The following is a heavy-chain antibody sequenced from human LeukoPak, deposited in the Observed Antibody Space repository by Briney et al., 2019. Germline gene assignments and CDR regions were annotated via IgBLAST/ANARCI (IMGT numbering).Heavy chain of an antibody. D-gene: IGHD1-26*01. CDR3: ARDRSPRIVGATSYDY. CDR2: IIPIFGTA. J-gene: IGHJ4*02. Sequence: GASVKVSCKASGGTFSSYAISWVRQAPGQGLEWMGGIIPIFGTANYAQKFQGRVTITRDTSASTAYMELSSLRSEDTAVYYCARDRSPRIVGATSYDYWGQGTLVTVSS. CDR1: GGTFSSYA. V-gene: IGHV1-69*05.